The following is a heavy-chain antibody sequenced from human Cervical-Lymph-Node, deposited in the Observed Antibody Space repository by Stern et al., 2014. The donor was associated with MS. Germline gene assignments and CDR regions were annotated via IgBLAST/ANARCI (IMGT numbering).Heavy chain of an antibody. J-gene: IGHJ4*02. CDR3: AGDRHSSGFDH. D-gene: IGHD3-22*01. Sequence: QVQLVQSGAEVKKHGSSVTVSCKASGGTFSNYAITWVRQAPGRGLEWMGDTNPLFGPTNYAQKFQGRVTMTAHESTATAYMELSGLRSEDTAVYYCAGDRHSSGFDHWGQGTLVTVSS. V-gene: IGHV1-69*01. CDR1: GGTFSNYA. CDR2: TNPLFGPT.